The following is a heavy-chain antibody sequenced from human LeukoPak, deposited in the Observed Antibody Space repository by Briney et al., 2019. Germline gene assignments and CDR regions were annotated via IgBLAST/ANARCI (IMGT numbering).Heavy chain of an antibody. D-gene: IGHD6-19*01. Sequence: GSLRLSCAASGFTFSNAWMSWIRQPPGKGLEWIGEINHSGSTNYNPSLKSRVTISVDTSKNQFSLKLSSVTAADTAVYYCARSPRAVAGSFDYWGQGTLVTVSS. CDR3: ARSPRAVAGSFDY. CDR1: GFTFSNAW. CDR2: INHSGST. J-gene: IGHJ4*02. V-gene: IGHV4-34*01.